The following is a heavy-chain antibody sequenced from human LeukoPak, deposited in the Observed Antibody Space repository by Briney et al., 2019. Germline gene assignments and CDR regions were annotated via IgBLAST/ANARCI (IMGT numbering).Heavy chain of an antibody. Sequence: ASVKVSYKASGYTFTTYGISWVRQAPGQGLEWMGWISGYNGDTNYAQKVQGRVTMTTDTSTSTAYMELRSLRSDDTAVYYCTIIPNVIVFTHYFEYWGQGTLVTVSS. V-gene: IGHV1-18*01. D-gene: IGHD2-21*01. J-gene: IGHJ4*02. CDR2: ISGYNGDT. CDR3: TIIPNVIVFTHYFEY. CDR1: GYTFTTYG.